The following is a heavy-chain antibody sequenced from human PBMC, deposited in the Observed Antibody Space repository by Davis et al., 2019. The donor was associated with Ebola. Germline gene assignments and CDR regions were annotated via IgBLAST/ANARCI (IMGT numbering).Heavy chain of an antibody. J-gene: IGHJ4*02. Sequence: PGGSLRLSCAASGFTFSNYAMSWVRQAPGRGLEWVSGIVGSGDSTTYADSAKGRFTISRDNSKNTVCLQVNSLRAEDTAGYFCAKGLTARSAHMMEWGQGTLVTISS. D-gene: IGHD6-6*01. CDR1: GFTFSNYA. CDR2: IVGSGDST. CDR3: AKGLTARSAHMME. V-gene: IGHV3-23*01.